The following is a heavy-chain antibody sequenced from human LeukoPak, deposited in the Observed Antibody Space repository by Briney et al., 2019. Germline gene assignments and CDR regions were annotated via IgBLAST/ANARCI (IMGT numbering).Heavy chain of an antibody. J-gene: IGHJ4*02. D-gene: IGHD3-9*01. V-gene: IGHV3-48*01. CDR3: ARGGRSTYFDWSPDY. CDR2: ISSSSSTI. CDR1: GFNFSSYS. Sequence: GGSLRLSCVASGFNFSSYSMNWVRQAPGKGLEWVSYISSSSSTIYYADSVKGRFSISRDNAKNSLYLQMNSLRAEDTAVYYCARGGRSTYFDWSPDYWGQGTLVTVSS.